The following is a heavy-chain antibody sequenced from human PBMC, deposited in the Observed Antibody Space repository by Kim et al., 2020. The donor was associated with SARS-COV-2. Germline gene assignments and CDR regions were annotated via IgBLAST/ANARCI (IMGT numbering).Heavy chain of an antibody. CDR3: ARDPPPYCGGDCYPK. CDR2: ISYEGTNK. Sequence: GGSLRLSCAASGFTFSSYAMHWVRQAPGKGLEWVAVISYEGTNKYYADSVKGRFTISRDNSKNTLDLQMNSLRAEDTAVYYCARDPPPYCGGDCYPKWGRGTLVTVSS. D-gene: IGHD2-21*02. V-gene: IGHV3-30-3*01. J-gene: IGHJ4*02. CDR1: GFTFSSYA.